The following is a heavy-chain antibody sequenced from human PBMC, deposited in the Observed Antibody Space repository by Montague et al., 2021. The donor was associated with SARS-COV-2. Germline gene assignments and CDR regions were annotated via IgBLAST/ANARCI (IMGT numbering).Heavy chain of an antibody. Sequence: SETLSLTCVVSGGSISSINWWSWVRQPPGKGLEWIGEINHSGSTNYNPSLKSRVTISVDTSKNQFSLKLSSVTAADTAVYYCARVRAVPAAMRIFSLSRSYYGMDVWGQGTTVTVSS. J-gene: IGHJ6*02. CDR3: ARVRAVPAAMRIFSLSRSYYGMDV. CDR1: GGSISSINW. V-gene: IGHV4-4*02. CDR2: INHSGST. D-gene: IGHD2-2*01.